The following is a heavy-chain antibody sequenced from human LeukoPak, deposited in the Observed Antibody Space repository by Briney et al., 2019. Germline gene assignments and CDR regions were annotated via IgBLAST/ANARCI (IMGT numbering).Heavy chain of an antibody. CDR3: ARDWGTSSLYLVN. J-gene: IGHJ4*02. D-gene: IGHD6-6*01. Sequence: PGGSLRLSCAASGFTFSSNGMHWVRQAPGKRLGWVAFIQNDGNNKKYADSVKGRFTISRDNSKNTLYLQMNSLTAEDTAVYYCARDWGTSSLYLVNWGQGTLVTVSS. CDR2: IQNDGNNK. V-gene: IGHV3-30*02. CDR1: GFTFSSNG.